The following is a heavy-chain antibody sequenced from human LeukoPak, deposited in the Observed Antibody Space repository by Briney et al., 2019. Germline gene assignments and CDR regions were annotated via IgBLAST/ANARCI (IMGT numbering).Heavy chain of an antibody. Sequence: PGGSLRLSCVASGFTFSSAWMSWVRQAPGKGLEWVGRIKNNGDGWTTDYAAPVRGRFAISRDDSENTLYLHMNSLKTEDTGVYYCTWDYAGSWGQGTLVTVSS. D-gene: IGHD4-17*01. V-gene: IGHV3-15*01. CDR1: GFTFSSAW. J-gene: IGHJ5*02. CDR2: IKNNGDGWTT. CDR3: TWDYAGS.